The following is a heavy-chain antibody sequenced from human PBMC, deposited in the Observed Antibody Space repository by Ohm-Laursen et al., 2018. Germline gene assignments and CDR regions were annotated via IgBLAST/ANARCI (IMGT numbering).Heavy chain of an antibody. CDR1: GFTFSSYG. J-gene: IGHJ4*02. D-gene: IGHD3-22*01. CDR2: ISFDEINK. V-gene: IGHV3-30*18. Sequence: SLRLSCTASGFTFSSYGMHWVRQAPGEGLEWVAVISFDEINKYYSDSVKGRFTISRDNSKNTLYLQMNSLRAEDTAVYHCAKSPVGVITTLYYFDYWGQGTLVTVSS. CDR3: AKSPVGVITTLYYFDY.